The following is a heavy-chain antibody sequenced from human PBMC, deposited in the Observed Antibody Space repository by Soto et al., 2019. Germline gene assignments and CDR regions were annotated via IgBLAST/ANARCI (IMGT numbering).Heavy chain of an antibody. CDR3: ASRYLEMATYGPYYYYGMDV. J-gene: IGHJ6*02. CDR1: GGTFSSYA. CDR2: IIPIFGTA. Sequence: QVQLVQSGAEVKKPGSSVKVSCKASGGTFSSYAISWVRQAPGQGLEWMGGIIPIFGTANYAQKFQGRVTITADESTSTAYMELSSLRSEDTAVYYCASRYLEMATYGPYYYYGMDVWGQGTTVTVSS. D-gene: IGHD5-12*01. V-gene: IGHV1-69*01.